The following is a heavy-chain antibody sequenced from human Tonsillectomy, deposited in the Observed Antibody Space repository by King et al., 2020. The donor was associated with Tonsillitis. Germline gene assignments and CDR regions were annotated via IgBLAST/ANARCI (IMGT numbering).Heavy chain of an antibody. J-gene: IGHJ4*02. V-gene: IGHV3-30*02. Sequence: VQLVESGGGVVQPGGSLRVSCVASGFGFSVYGMHWVRQVPGRGLEWVAFTRYDGSLRYYADAVMGRFIISRDNSKNTLYLQMNSLRTEDTGLYCCAKPTGEYCDYDRCNSQSTFEYWGQGTLVTVSS. CDR3: AKPTGEYCDYDRCNSQSTFEY. CDR2: TRYDGSLR. D-gene: IGHD2/OR15-2a*01. CDR1: GFGFSVYG.